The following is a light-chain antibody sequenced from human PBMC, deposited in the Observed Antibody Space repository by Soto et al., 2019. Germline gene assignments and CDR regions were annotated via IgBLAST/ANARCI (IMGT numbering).Light chain of an antibody. V-gene: IGLV1-40*01. CDR2: GNR. J-gene: IGLJ3*02. Sequence: QSGLTQPPSVSGAPGQRGTISCTGNNSNLGAGYDVHWYQQLPGAAPKLVVFGNRNRPSGVPERFSGSKSGTSASLAITGLQAEDEADYSCQAYDYSLTAFVFGGGTKVTVL. CDR3: QAYDYSLTAFV. CDR1: NSNLGAGYD.